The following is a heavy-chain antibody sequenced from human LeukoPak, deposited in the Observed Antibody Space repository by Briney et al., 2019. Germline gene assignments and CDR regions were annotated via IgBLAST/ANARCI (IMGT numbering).Heavy chain of an antibody. CDR2: ISSSGSTI. D-gene: IGHD1-7*01. J-gene: IGHJ4*02. V-gene: IGHV3-11*01. CDR1: RFTFSDYY. Sequence: PGGSLRLSCAPPRFTFSDYYMSWIRQAPGKGLEWVSHISSSGSTIYYADSVKGRFTISRDNAKSSLYLQMNSLRAEDTAVYYCARAAAGTTTLFDYWGQGTLVTVSS. CDR3: ARAAAGTTTLFDY.